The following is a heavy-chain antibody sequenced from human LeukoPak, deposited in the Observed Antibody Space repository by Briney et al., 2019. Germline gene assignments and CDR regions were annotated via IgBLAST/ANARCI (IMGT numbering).Heavy chain of an antibody. CDR2: ISPNSGET. J-gene: IGHJ4*02. V-gene: IGHV1-2*02. Sequence: ASVKVSCKSSGYTFTDYYMHWVRQAPGQGLEWMGWISPNSGETSYAQKFQGRVTMTRDTSIRTVYMEVNSLRPDDSAVFYCARDGNFDYWGQGTLVTVSS. CDR1: GYTFTDYY. CDR3: ARDGNFDY. D-gene: IGHD1-1*01.